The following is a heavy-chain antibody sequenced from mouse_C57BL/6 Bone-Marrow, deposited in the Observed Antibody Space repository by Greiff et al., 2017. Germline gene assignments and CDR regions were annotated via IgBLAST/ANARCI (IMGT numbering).Heavy chain of an antibody. Sequence: VMLVESGAELVKPGASVKISCKASGYAFSSYWMNWVKQRPGKGLEWIGQIYPGDGDTNYNGKFKGRATLTADKSSSTAYMQLSSLTSEDSAVYFCASDYGNYVPWWYFDVWGTGTTVTVSS. CDR3: ASDYGNYVPWWYFDV. CDR1: GYAFSSYW. CDR2: IYPGDGDT. V-gene: IGHV1-80*01. J-gene: IGHJ1*03. D-gene: IGHD2-1*01.